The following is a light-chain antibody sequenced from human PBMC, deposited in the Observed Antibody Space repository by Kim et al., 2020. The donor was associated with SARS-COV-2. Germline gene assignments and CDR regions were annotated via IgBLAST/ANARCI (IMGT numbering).Light chain of an antibody. V-gene: IGKV3-15*01. J-gene: IGKJ2*01. CDR2: GAS. CDR3: QQYNKWPPYT. Sequence: EIVMTQSPATLSVSPGERATLSCRASQSVSSSLAWYQQKPGQAPRLLIYGASTRTTGIPARSSGSGSGTEFTPTISSLQSEDFAVYYCQQYNKWPPYTFGQGTKLEI. CDR1: QSVSSS.